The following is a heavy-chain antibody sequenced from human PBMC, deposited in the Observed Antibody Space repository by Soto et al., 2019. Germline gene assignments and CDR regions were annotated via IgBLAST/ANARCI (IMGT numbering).Heavy chain of an antibody. D-gene: IGHD1-26*01. CDR1: GFTFSSYA. V-gene: IGHV3-23*01. CDR3: SGLRRWVGATSDRAFDI. Sequence: EAQLLESGGDLVQPGGSLRLSCAASGFTFSSYAMSWVRQAPGKGLEWVSATGGSGGSTYYADSVKGRFTISRDNSKNTVFLQMNSLRADDTAVYYCSGLRRWVGATSDRAFDIWGQGTMVTVSS. J-gene: IGHJ3*02. CDR2: TGGSGGST.